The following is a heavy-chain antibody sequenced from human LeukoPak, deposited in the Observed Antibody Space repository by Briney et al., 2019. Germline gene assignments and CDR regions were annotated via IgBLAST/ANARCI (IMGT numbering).Heavy chain of an antibody. J-gene: IGHJ4*02. D-gene: IGHD2-15*01. Sequence: ASVKVSCKASGGTFSSYAISWVRQAPGQGLEWMGGIIPIFGTANYAQKFQGRVTITADESTSTAYMELSNLRSEDTAVYYCAREKDGPFDYWGQGTLVTVSS. CDR3: AREKDGPFDY. CDR1: GGTFSSYA. CDR2: IIPIFGTA. V-gene: IGHV1-69*13.